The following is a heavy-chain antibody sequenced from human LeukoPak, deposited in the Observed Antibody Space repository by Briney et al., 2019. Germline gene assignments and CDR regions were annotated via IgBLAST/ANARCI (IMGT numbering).Heavy chain of an antibody. Sequence: SETLSLTCTVSGGSISSYYWSWIRQPPGKGLEWIGYIYYSGSTNYNPSLKSRVTISVDTSKNQFSLKLSSVTAADTAVYYCARVIGTPPHRYFQHWGQGTLVTVSS. CDR2: IYYSGST. CDR1: GGSISSYY. V-gene: IGHV4-59*01. CDR3: ARVIGTPPHRYFQH. J-gene: IGHJ1*01.